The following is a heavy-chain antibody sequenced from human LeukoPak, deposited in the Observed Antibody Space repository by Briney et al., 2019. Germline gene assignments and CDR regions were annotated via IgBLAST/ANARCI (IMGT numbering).Heavy chain of an antibody. Sequence: GGSLRLSCAASGFTFSDYYMSWIRQAPGKGLEWVSGISGIGGGGPYYADSVKGRFTISRDNSKNTVYLQMNSLRAEDTALYYCAKEGVQTPTDWYFDLWGRGTLVTVSS. D-gene: IGHD3-16*01. J-gene: IGHJ2*01. V-gene: IGHV3-23*01. CDR2: ISGIGGGGP. CDR3: AKEGVQTPTDWYFDL. CDR1: GFTFSDYY.